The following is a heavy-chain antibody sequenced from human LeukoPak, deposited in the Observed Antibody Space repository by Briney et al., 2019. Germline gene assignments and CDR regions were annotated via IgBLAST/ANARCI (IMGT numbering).Heavy chain of an antibody. J-gene: IGHJ4*02. CDR1: GGSFSGYY. Sequence: SETLSLTCAVYGGSFSGYYWSWIRQPPGKGLEWIGEINHSGSTNYNPSLKSRVTISVDTSKNQFSLKLSSVTAADTAVYYCARRRSSGFDYWGPGTLFSVSS. V-gene: IGHV4-34*01. CDR2: INHSGST. D-gene: IGHD6-19*01. CDR3: ARRRSSGFDY.